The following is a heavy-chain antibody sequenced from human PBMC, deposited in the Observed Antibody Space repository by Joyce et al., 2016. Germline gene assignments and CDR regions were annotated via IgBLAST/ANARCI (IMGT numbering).Heavy chain of an antibody. D-gene: IGHD1-1*01. CDR1: GGSITPYY. J-gene: IGHJ6*03. Sequence: QVQLQESGPGLVKPSETLSLSCTVSGGSITPYYWTWLRQTPGKGLEWIGYIFYSGSTKYNPSLKSRVTMSLDRSKNHFSLKLNSVTAADTAVYYCARGKIDVVASTADAFYYYYMDVWGKGTTVIVSS. CDR2: IFYSGST. CDR3: ARGKIDVVASTADAFYYYYMDV. V-gene: IGHV4-59*01.